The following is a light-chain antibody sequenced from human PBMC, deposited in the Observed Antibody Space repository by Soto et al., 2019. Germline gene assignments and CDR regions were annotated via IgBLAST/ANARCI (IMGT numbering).Light chain of an antibody. V-gene: IGLV2-14*01. Sequence: QSALTQPASVSAPPGQSISISCTGTSTDVGAFDYVSWYQQHPGKAPKLIIFEVFNRTSEVSTRFSGSKSGSTASLTISGLQAEDEADYFCSSYTTNNAHVFGGGTKLAAL. J-gene: IGLJ2*01. CDR1: STDVGAFDY. CDR3: SSYTTNNAHV. CDR2: EVF.